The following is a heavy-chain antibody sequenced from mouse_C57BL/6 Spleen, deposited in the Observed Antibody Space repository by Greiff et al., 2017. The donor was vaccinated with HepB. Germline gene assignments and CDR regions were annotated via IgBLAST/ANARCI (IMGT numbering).Heavy chain of an antibody. J-gene: IGHJ1*03. CDR1: GFTFSDYG. Sequence: EVKLMESGGGLVKPGGSLKLSCAASGFTFSDYGMHWVRQAPEKGLEWVAYISSGSSTIYYADTVKGRFTISRDNAKNTLFLQMTSLRSEDTAMYYCARRLLPLYFDVWGTGTTVTVSS. CDR2: ISSGSSTI. D-gene: IGHD1-2*01. V-gene: IGHV5-17*01. CDR3: ARRLLPLYFDV.